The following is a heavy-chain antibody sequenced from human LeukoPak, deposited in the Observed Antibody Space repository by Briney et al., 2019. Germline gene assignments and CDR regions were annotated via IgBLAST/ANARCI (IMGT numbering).Heavy chain of an antibody. V-gene: IGHV1-8*01. J-gene: IGHJ4*02. D-gene: IGHD1-14*01. CDR2: MNPNTGNT. Sequence: WASVKVSCKASGYTFTSYDINWVRQATGQGLEWMGWMNPNTGNTGYAQKFQGGVTMTRDTSIGTAYMELSSLRSEDTAVYYCARGVTPIQEYYFDYWGQGTLVTVSS. CDR1: GYTFTSYD. CDR3: ARGVTPIQEYYFDY.